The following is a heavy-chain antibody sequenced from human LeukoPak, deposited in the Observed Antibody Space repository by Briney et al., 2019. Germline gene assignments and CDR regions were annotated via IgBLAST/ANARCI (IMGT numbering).Heavy chain of an antibody. J-gene: IGHJ4*02. CDR2: ISGSGGST. V-gene: IGHV3-23*01. CDR1: GFTFSSFA. D-gene: IGHD2-21*01. Sequence: GGSLRLSCAASGFTFSSFAMSWVRQAPGKGLEWVAAISGSGGSTYYADSVKGRFTISRDNSKSTLYLQMNSPRAEDTAEYYCAQDRGVVVINYFDRWGQGTLVTVSS. CDR3: AQDRGVVVINYFDR.